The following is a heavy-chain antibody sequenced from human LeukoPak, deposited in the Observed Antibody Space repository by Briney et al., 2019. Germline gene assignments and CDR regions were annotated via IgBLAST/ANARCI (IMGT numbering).Heavy chain of an antibody. D-gene: IGHD3-22*01. J-gene: IGHJ5*02. CDR1: GFTFSSYW. Sequence: GGSLRLSCATSGFTFSSYWMSWVRQAPGKGLEWVSSISSSSSYIYYADSVKGRFTISRDNAKNSLYLQMNSLRAEDTAVYYCASSGYKKYNWFDPWGQGTLVTVSS. CDR2: ISSSSSYI. CDR3: ASSGYKKYNWFDP. V-gene: IGHV3-21*01.